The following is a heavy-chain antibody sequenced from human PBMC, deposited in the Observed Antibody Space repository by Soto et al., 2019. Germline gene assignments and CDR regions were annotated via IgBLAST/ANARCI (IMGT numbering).Heavy chain of an antibody. CDR2: MYHSGTT. V-gene: IGHV4-38-2*02. CDR3: ARVAFGPIDY. D-gene: IGHD3-16*01. J-gene: IGHJ4*02. Sequence: PSETLSLTCTVSNYSFSSSYSWGWIRQSPGEGLEWIVSMYHSGTTYYNPSLKSRVTISIDTSKNQFSLKLTSVTSADPAVYFCARVAFGPIDYWGQGTLVTVSS. CDR1: NYSFSSSYS.